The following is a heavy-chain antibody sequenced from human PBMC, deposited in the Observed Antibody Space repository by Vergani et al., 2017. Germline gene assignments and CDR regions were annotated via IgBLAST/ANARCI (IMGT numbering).Heavy chain of an antibody. V-gene: IGHV3-48*01. CDR2: ISSSSSTI. Sequence: EVQLVESGGGLVQPGGSLSLSCAASGFTFSSYSMNWVRQAPGKGLEWVSYISSSSSTIYYADSVKGRFTISRDNAKNSLYLQMNSLRAEDTAVYYCARDYYDSITNPFDIWGQGTMVTVSS. D-gene: IGHD3-22*01. CDR1: GFTFSSYS. CDR3: ARDYYDSITNPFDI. J-gene: IGHJ3*02.